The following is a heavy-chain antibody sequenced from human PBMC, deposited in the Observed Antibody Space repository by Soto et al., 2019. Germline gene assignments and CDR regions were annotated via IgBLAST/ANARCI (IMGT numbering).Heavy chain of an antibody. CDR3: ARSQYLAVASIYYYYYMDV. CDR2: IYYSGST. Sequence: SETLSLTCTVSGGSISSYYWSWIRQPPGKGLEWIGYIYYSGSTNYNPSLKSRVTISVDTSKNQFSLKLSSVTAADTAVYYCARSQYLAVASIYYYYYMDVWGKGTTVTVSS. V-gene: IGHV4-59*08. D-gene: IGHD6-19*01. CDR1: GGSISSYY. J-gene: IGHJ6*03.